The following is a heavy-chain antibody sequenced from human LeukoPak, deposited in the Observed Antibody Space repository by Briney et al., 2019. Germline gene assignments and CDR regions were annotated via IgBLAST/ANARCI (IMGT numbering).Heavy chain of an antibody. CDR2: INPSGGST. CDR1: GYSFTRYY. Sequence: ASVNVSCKASGYSFTRYYMNWVRQAPGQGLGGMGIINPSGGSTNYAQKVEGRVTMTRDKSPSTIYMEVRSLRSEDTAVYNCATSFPAVNWFDPWGQGTLVTVSS. D-gene: IGHD3-3*02. CDR3: ATSFPAVNWFDP. V-gene: IGHV1-46*01. J-gene: IGHJ5*02.